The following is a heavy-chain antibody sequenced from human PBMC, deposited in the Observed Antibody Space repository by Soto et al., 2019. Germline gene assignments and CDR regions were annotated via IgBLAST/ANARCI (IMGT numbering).Heavy chain of an antibody. J-gene: IGHJ6*02. CDR1: GGSIDISSHY. V-gene: IGHV4-39*01. CDR3: ARVAATMSTVLVDV. D-gene: IGHD1-1*01. CDR2: IYYRGAT. Sequence: QLQLQESGPGLVKPSETLSLDCSVSGGSIDISSHYWGWIRQSPGKGLEWIGSIYYRGATYYNPSLKSRVTISVDTAKHQFSLRLSLVTDADSAVYYCARVAATMSTVLVDVWGQGTTVTVSS.